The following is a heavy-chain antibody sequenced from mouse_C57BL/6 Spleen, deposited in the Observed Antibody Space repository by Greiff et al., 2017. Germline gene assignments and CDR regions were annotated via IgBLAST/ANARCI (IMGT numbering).Heavy chain of an antibody. CDR2: ISDGGSYT. CDR3: ARDGDYYGSSSAWFAY. V-gene: IGHV5-4*01. J-gene: IGHJ3*01. D-gene: IGHD1-1*01. Sequence: DVKLVESGGGLVKPGGSLKLSCAASGFTFSSYAMSWVRQTPEKRLEWVATISDGGSYTYYPDNVKGRFTISRDNAKNNLYLQMSHLKSEDTAMYYCARDGDYYGSSSAWFAYWGQGTLVTVSA. CDR1: GFTFSSYA.